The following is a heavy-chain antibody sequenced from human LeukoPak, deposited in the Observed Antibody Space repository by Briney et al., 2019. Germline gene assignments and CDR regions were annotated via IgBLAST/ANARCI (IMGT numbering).Heavy chain of an antibody. V-gene: IGHV3-30*03. CDR2: ISYDGNKK. CDR3: ARGDRYCSGGSCYSASDY. D-gene: IGHD2-15*01. J-gene: IGHJ4*02. CDR1: GFTFSSYG. Sequence: QTGGSLRLSCAASGFTFSSYGMHWVRQAPGKGLEWVAVISYDGNKKYYADSVKGRFTISRDNAKNSLYLQMNSLRAEDTAVYYCARGDRYCSGGSCYSASDYWGQGALVTVSS.